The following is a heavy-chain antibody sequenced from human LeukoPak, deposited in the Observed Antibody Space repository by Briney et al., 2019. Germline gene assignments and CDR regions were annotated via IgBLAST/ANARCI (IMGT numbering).Heavy chain of an antibody. D-gene: IGHD3-16*02. CDR3: ARGADYDYVWGSYRLDY. V-gene: IGHV4-39*07. J-gene: IGHJ4*02. CDR1: GGSISSSSYY. CDR2: INHSGST. Sequence: SETLSLTCTVSGGSISSSSYYWGWIRQPPGKGLEWIGEINHSGSTNYNPSLKSRVTISVDTSKNQSSLKLSSVTAADTAVYYCARGADYDYVWGSYRLDYWGQGTLVTVSS.